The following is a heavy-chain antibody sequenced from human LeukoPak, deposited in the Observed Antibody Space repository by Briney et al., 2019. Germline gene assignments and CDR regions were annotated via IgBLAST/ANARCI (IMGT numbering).Heavy chain of an antibody. D-gene: IGHD2-15*01. Sequence: GGSLRLSCAASGFTFSSYGMHWVRQAPGKGLEWVAVISYDGSDKYYADSVKGRFTISRDDSKNTLYLQMNSLRAEDTAVYYCSNLVCRGCNPVTGLSFEIWGQGTKGSGSS. CDR2: ISYDGSDK. V-gene: IGHV3-30*18. CDR3: SNLVCRGCNPVTGLSFEI. J-gene: IGHJ3*02. CDR1: GFTFSSYG.